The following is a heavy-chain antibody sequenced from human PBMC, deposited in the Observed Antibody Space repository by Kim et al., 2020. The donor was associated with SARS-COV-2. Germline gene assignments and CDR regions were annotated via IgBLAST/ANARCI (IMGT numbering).Heavy chain of an antibody. V-gene: IGHV3-7*01. CDR3: ARLKGGDFWTHDAFDI. CDR1: GFTFSSYW. CDR2: IKQDGSEK. Sequence: GGSLRLSCAASGFTFSSYWMSWVRQAPGKGLEWVANIKQDGSEKYYVDSVKGRFTISRDNAKNSLYLQMNSLRAEDTAVYYCARLKGGDFWTHDAFDIWGQGTMVTVSS. J-gene: IGHJ3*02. D-gene: IGHD3-3*01.